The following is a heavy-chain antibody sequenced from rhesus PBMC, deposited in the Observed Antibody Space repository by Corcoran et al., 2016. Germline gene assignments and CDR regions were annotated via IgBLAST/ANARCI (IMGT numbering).Heavy chain of an antibody. Sequence: VEQLVESGGALVQSGASLRLLCAASEFPLISYYSYWVCPAPGKGREMVSAISVGGGTYYPDSLKGRFTISRDNAKNSLYLQMNSLRGEDTAVYYCGREGDHGEYLDLWGQGALVTVSS. CDR3: GREGDHGEYLDL. CDR1: EFPLISYY. CDR2: ISVGGGT. D-gene: IGHD5-42*01. J-gene: IGHJ1*01. V-gene: IGHV3-132*02.